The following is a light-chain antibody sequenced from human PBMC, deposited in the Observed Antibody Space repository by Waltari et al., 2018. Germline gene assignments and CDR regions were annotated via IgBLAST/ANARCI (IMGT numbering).Light chain of an antibody. V-gene: IGKV4-1*01. CDR3: QQCYSPPYT. CDR1: TSVLSSSNKKNY. Sequence: DIVLTHSPDSLVLSLGARATATCRSRTSVLSSSNKKNYLGWYQQNPGQSPQLLITWASTREFGVPDRFSGSGSGTDFTLTINSLQAEDVAVYYCQQCYSPPYTFGQGTKLEI. J-gene: IGKJ2*01. CDR2: WAS.